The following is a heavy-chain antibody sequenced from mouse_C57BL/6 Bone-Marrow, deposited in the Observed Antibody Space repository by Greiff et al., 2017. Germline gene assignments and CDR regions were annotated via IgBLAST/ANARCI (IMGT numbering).Heavy chain of an antibody. CDR1: GFTFSSYG. CDR3: ASRRGYFDY. V-gene: IGHV5-6*01. J-gene: IGHJ2*01. CDR2: ISSGGSYT. Sequence: EVQGVESGGDLVKPGGSLKLSCAASGFTFSSYGMSWIRQTPDKRLEWVATISSGGSYTYYPDSVKGRFTISSNNAKNTLYLQMSSLKSEDTAMYYCASRRGYFDYWGQGTTLTVSS.